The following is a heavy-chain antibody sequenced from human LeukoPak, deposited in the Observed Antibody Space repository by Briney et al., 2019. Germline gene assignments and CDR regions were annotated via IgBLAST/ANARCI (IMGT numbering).Heavy chain of an antibody. D-gene: IGHD6-19*01. Sequence: PPETLSLTCTVSRGSISSGGYYWSWIRQHPGKGLEWIGYIYYSGSTYYNPSLKSRVTISVDTSKNQFSLKLSSVTAADTAVYYCARVGSSGWYYFDYWGQGTLVTVSS. CDR2: IYYSGST. CDR3: ARVGSSGWYYFDY. J-gene: IGHJ4*02. V-gene: IGHV4-31*03. CDR1: RGSISSGGYY.